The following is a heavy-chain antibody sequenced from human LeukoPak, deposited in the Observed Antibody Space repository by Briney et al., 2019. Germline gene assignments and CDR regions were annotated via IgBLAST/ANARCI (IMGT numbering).Heavy chain of an antibody. CDR3: ARGRVVPATHY. D-gene: IGHD2-2*01. Sequence: SETLSLTCTVSGYSISSGYYWGWIRPPPGKGLEWIGSIYHNGSTYYNPSLKSRVTISVDTSKNQFSLKLSSVTAADTAVYYCARGRVVPATHYWGQGTLVTVSS. CDR2: IYHNGST. J-gene: IGHJ4*02. V-gene: IGHV4-38-2*02. CDR1: GYSISSGYY.